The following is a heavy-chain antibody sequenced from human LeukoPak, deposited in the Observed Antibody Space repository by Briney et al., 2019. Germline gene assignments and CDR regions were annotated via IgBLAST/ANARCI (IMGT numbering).Heavy chain of an antibody. V-gene: IGHV1-2*02. Sequence: ASVKVSCKASGYTFTGYLMHWVRQAPGQGLEWMGWISPNSGDTNCRMTMTRDTSISTAYMELSRLRSDDTAVYYCVRALSTVATWLYLWGRGTLVTVSS. D-gene: IGHD4-17*01. CDR2: ISPNSGDT. J-gene: IGHJ2*01. CDR1: GYTFTGYL. CDR3: VRALSTVATWLYL.